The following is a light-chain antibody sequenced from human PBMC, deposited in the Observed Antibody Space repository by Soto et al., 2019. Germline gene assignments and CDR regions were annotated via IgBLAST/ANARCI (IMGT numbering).Light chain of an antibody. CDR2: AAS. CDR3: QQYDTSPWT. CDR1: QSVSGW. Sequence: DIQMTQSPSTLSASVGDRLTITCRASQSVSGWLAWYQQKPGKAPNLLIYAASNLESGVPSRFSGSGSGTEFALTISSLQPDDFATYYCQQYDTSPWTFGQGTKVEIK. V-gene: IGKV1-5*01. J-gene: IGKJ1*01.